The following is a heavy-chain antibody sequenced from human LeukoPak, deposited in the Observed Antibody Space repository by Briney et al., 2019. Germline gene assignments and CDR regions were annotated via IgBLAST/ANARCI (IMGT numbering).Heavy chain of an antibody. J-gene: IGHJ4*02. CDR2: IKSKTDGGTT. D-gene: IGHD1-26*01. V-gene: IGHV3-15*01. CDR3: TTLPSGLFDY. Sequence: GGSLRLSCGVSGFTFTNYWMSWVRQAPGKGREWVGRIKSKTDGGTTDYAAPVKGRFTISRDDSKNTLYLQMNSLKTKDTAVYFCTTLPSGLFDYWGQGTLVTVSS. CDR1: GFTFTNYW.